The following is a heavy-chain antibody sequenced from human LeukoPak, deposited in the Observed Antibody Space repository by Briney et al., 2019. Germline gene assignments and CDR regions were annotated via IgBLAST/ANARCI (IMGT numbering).Heavy chain of an antibody. J-gene: IGHJ4*02. CDR2: INHSGST. CDR3: ASLRVDTAMVTSPFDY. D-gene: IGHD5-18*01. Sequence: SETLSLTCAVYGGSFSGYYWSWIRQPPGKGLEWIGEINHSGSTNYNPSLKSRVTISVDTSKNQFSLKLSSVTAADTAVYYCASLRVDTAMVTSPFDYWGQGTLVTVSS. V-gene: IGHV4-34*01. CDR1: GGSFSGYY.